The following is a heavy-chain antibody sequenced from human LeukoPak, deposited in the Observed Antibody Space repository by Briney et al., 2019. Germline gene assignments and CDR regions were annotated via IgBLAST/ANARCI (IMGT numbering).Heavy chain of an antibody. V-gene: IGHV3-48*01. CDR1: GFAFNIYS. D-gene: IGHD3-22*01. Sequence: GGSLRLSCVASGFAFNIYSMNWVRQAPGKGLEWVSYIKYDSSTIYYGDSVKGRFTISRDNSKNTLDLQMNSLRPEDTAVYYCAREYYDSSGSKRSAFDIWGQGTMVTVSS. CDR3: AREYYDSSGSKRSAFDI. CDR2: IKYDSSTI. J-gene: IGHJ3*02.